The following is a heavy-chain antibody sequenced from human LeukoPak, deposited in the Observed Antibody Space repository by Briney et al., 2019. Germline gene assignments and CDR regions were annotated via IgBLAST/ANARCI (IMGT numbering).Heavy chain of an antibody. J-gene: IGHJ4*02. D-gene: IGHD6-19*01. Sequence: PSETLSLTCTVSGGSISSSSYYWGWIRQPPGKGLEWIGSIYYSGSTYYNPSLKSRVTISVDTSKNQFSLKLSSVTAADTAVCYCARLLSSGWYPGGTRIDYWGQGTLVTVSS. CDR3: ARLLSSGWYPGGTRIDY. CDR2: IYYSGST. V-gene: IGHV4-39*07. CDR1: GGSISSSSYY.